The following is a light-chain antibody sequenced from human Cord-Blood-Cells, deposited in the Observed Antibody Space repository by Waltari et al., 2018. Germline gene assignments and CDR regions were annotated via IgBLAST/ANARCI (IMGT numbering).Light chain of an antibody. CDR2: CNS. CDR1: SSNIGAGYD. V-gene: IGLV1-40*01. CDR3: QSYDSSLSGVV. Sequence: QSVLTQPPSVSGAPGQRVTISCTGSSSNIGAGYDVNWSQQLPGTAPKLLIYCNSHRPSAVPDRFSGSKSGTSASLAITGLQAEDEADYYCQSYDSSLSGVVFGGGTKLTVL. J-gene: IGLJ2*01.